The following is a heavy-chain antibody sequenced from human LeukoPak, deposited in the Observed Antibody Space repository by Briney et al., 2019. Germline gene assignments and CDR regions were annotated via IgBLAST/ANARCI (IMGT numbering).Heavy chain of an antibody. V-gene: IGHV1-2*02. J-gene: IGHJ3*02. CDR1: VYTFTGYY. Sequence: ASVKVSCKASVYTFTGYYMHWVRQAPGQGLEWMGWTNPNSGGTNYAQKFQGRVTMTRDTSISTAYMELSRLRSDDTAVYYCARSVGAAAGTDAFDIWGQGTMVTVSS. CDR3: ARSVGAAAGTDAFDI. CDR2: TNPNSGGT. D-gene: IGHD6-13*01.